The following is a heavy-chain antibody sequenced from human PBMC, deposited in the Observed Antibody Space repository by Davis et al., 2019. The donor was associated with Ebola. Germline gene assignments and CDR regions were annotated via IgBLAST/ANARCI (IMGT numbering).Heavy chain of an antibody. D-gene: IGHD3-10*01. CDR2: IWYDVSKK. CDR3: GRDGPGGKEFAV. J-gene: IGHJ4*02. Sequence: PGGSLRLSCEVPGSIFSQHGMTCFRQAPGKGMVWVATIWYDVSKKFYEDFVQGRFTISRDNSKSTLYLQIRDLRADDTAVYYCGRDGPGGKEFAVWGQGTLVTVSS. CDR1: GSIFSQHG. V-gene: IGHV3-33*01.